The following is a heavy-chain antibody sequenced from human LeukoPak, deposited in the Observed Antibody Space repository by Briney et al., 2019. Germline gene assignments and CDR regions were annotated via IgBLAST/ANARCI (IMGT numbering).Heavy chain of an antibody. CDR3: AKNYYDSSGYLGPFDY. CDR2: ISAYNGNT. J-gene: IGHJ4*02. Sequence: GASVKVSCKASGYTFTSYGISWVRQAPGQGLEWRGWISAYNGNTNYAQKLQGRVTMTTDTSTSTAYMELRSLRSDDTAVYYCAKNYYDSSGYLGPFDYWGQGTLVTVSS. V-gene: IGHV1-18*01. CDR1: GYTFTSYG. D-gene: IGHD3-22*01.